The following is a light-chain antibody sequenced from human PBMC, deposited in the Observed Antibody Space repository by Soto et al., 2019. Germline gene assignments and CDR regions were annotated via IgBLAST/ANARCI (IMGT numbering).Light chain of an antibody. CDR1: QGISSA. Sequence: AIQLTQSPSSLSASVGDRASLTWRASQGISSAVAWYKQKPGKAPKLLSHDASTLESGVPSRFRGSGSGTDFTLTISSPKPEDFETYYCQQFNIYPLTFGGGTRLEI. CDR3: QQFNIYPLT. CDR2: DAS. V-gene: IGKV1-13*02. J-gene: IGKJ5*01.